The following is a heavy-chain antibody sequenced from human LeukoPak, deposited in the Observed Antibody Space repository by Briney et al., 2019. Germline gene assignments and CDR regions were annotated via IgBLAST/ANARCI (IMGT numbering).Heavy chain of an antibody. CDR1: GFIFSTYA. D-gene: IGHD3-22*01. V-gene: IGHV3-30-3*01. J-gene: IGHJ4*02. CDR3: ARSDPYYYDSSVFDY. CDR2: ISYDGSNK. Sequence: GGSLRLSCAASGFIFSTYAMHWVRQAPGKGLEWVAVISYDGSNKYYADSVKGRFTFSRDNSKNTLYLQMNSLRAEDTAVYYCARSDPYYYDSSVFDYWGQGTLVTVSS.